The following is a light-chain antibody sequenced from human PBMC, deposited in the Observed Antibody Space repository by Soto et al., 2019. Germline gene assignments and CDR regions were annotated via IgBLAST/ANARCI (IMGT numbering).Light chain of an antibody. CDR1: SSDVGGYNY. Sequence: QSALTQPPSASGSPGQSVTISCTGTSSDVGGYNYVSWYQQHPGKAPKLMIYEVSKRPSGVPDRFSGSKSGNTASLTVSGLQAEDEADYYRSSYAGSLYVFGTGTKLTVL. V-gene: IGLV2-8*01. CDR2: EVS. CDR3: SSYAGSLYV. J-gene: IGLJ1*01.